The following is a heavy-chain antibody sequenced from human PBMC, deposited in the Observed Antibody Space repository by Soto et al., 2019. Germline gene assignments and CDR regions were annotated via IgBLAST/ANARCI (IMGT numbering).Heavy chain of an antibody. V-gene: IGHV3-23*01. CDR1: GFTFSSYA. J-gene: IGHJ4*02. CDR3: AKSYGGNSFRRGY. Sequence: EVQLLESGGGLVQPGGSLRLSCAASGFTFSSYAMSWVRQAPGKGLEWVSAISGSGGSTYYADSVKGRFTISRDNSKNTLYLQMNSLRAEDTSVYYCAKSYGGNSFRRGYWGQGTLVTVSS. CDR2: ISGSGGST. D-gene: IGHD4-17*01.